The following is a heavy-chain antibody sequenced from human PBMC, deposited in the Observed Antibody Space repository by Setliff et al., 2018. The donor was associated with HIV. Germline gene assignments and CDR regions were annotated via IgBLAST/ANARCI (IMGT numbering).Heavy chain of an antibody. CDR3: ARDDPIRKEVASGLDY. CDR1: GYTFTSYY. J-gene: IGHJ4*02. D-gene: IGHD3-10*01. Sequence: ASVKVSCKASGYTFTSYYMHWVRQAPGQGLEWMGIINPSSGSTTYAQKFQGRVTMTRDTSTSTVYMEVRSLRYDDTAVYYCARDDPIRKEVASGLDYWGQGTLVTVSS. CDR2: INPSSGST. V-gene: IGHV1-46*01.